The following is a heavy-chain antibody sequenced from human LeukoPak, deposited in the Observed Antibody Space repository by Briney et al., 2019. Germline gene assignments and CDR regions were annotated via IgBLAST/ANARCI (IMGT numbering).Heavy chain of an antibody. CDR1: GGSISSYY. Sequence: SETLSLTCTVSGGSISSYYWSWSRQPTGKGLKWIGYIYSSGSTNYNPSLKSRVTISVDTSKNQFSLKLSSVTAADTAVYYCARDRYYDSSYEVHDPYYMDVWGKGTTVTISS. J-gene: IGHJ6*03. CDR2: IYSSGST. V-gene: IGHV4-59*01. D-gene: IGHD3-22*01. CDR3: ARDRYYDSSYEVHDPYYMDV.